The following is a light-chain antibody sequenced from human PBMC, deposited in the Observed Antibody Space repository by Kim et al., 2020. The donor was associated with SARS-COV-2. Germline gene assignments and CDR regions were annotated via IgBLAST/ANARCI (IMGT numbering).Light chain of an antibody. CDR2: DND. V-gene: IGLV1-51*01. Sequence: QSVLTQPPSVSGAPGQRVTISCTGSSSNIGAGYDVHWYQQLPGTAPKLLIYDNDKRPSGIPDRFSGSKSGTSATLGITGLQPGDEADYYCGTWDSSLSAAVFGGGTQLTVL. CDR1: SSNIGAGYD. CDR3: GTWDSSLSAAV. J-gene: IGLJ2*01.